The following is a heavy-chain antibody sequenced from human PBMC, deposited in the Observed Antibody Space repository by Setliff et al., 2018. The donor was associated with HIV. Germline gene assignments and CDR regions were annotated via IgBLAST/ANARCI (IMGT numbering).Heavy chain of an antibody. Sequence: SETLSLTCTVSGGSISSSTYYWGWLRQPTGKGLEWIGTIYYNGDTQYNPSFKRRVTISVDTSKNQFSLRLISVSAADTAVYYCARMEATRPPRGLDYWGQGTLVTVSS. J-gene: IGHJ4*02. D-gene: IGHD6-6*01. V-gene: IGHV4-39*01. CDR3: ARMEATRPPRGLDY. CDR2: IYYNGDT. CDR1: GGSISSSTYY.